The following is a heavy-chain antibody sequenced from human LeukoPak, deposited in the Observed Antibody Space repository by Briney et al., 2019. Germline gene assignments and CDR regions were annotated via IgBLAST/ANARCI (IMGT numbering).Heavy chain of an antibody. CDR3: AKGRQQLVPWGGYFDY. Sequence: GGSLRLSCAASGFTFSSYGMHWVRQAPGKGLEWVAVISYDGSNKYYADSVKGRFTISRDNSKNTLYLQMNSLRAEDTAVYYCAKGRQQLVPWGGYFDYWGQGTLVTVSS. D-gene: IGHD6-13*01. CDR2: ISYDGSNK. CDR1: GFTFSSYG. J-gene: IGHJ4*02. V-gene: IGHV3-30*18.